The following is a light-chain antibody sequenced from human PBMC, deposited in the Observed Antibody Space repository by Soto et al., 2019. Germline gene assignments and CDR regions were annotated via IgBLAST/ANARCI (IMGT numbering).Light chain of an antibody. CDR2: EVS. V-gene: IGLV2-8*01. CDR1: SFDVGGYNY. CDR3: SAYAGSPYLYV. J-gene: IGLJ1*01. Sequence: SVLTRPPSASGSPGQSVTSSCTGTSFDVGGYNYVSWYQQHPGKAPQVLMYEVSKRPSGVPDRFSGSKSGNTASLTVSGLQAEDEADYYCSAYAGSPYLYVFGSGTKVTVL.